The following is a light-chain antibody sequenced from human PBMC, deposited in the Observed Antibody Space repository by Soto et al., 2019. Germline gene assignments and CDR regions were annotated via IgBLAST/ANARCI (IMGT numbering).Light chain of an antibody. V-gene: IGKV3D-20*02. Sequence: NVLTQSPGTLSLYPSERATLSCRASQTLSTSFIAWYQQKPGQAPRLLIYDTSSRATGVPDRYSASGSGTDFTLTISCLEPEDFAVYYCQQRGNWPLTFGGGTKVDIK. CDR3: QQRGNWPLT. CDR2: DTS. J-gene: IGKJ4*01. CDR1: QTLSTSF.